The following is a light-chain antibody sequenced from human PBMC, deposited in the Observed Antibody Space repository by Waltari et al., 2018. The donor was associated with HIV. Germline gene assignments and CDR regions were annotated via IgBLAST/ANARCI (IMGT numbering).Light chain of an antibody. CDR3: ESYTSTSVWV. J-gene: IGLJ3*02. Sequence: QSALTQPASVSGSPGQSITTSCTGSSSYVGGYNFFSWYQQHPGKAPRVLIYDVTTRPSGVSDRFSGSRSGDTASLTISGLQPEDEADYYCESYTSTSVWVFGGGTRLTVL. CDR1: SSYVGGYNF. V-gene: IGLV2-14*03. CDR2: DVT.